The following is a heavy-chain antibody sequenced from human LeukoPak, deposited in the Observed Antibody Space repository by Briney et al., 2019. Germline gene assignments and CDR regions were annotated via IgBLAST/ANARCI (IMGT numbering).Heavy chain of an antibody. CDR1: GYTFTSYA. Sequence: EASVKVSCKASGYTFTSYAMNWVRQAPGQGLEWMGWINTNTGNPTYAQGFTGRFVFSLDTSVSTAYLQISSLKAEDTAVYYCARGFCYYDSSGYYFLGFGYWGQGTLVTVSS. CDR2: INTNTGNP. V-gene: IGHV7-4-1*02. CDR3: ARGFCYYDSSGYYFLGFGY. J-gene: IGHJ4*02. D-gene: IGHD3-22*01.